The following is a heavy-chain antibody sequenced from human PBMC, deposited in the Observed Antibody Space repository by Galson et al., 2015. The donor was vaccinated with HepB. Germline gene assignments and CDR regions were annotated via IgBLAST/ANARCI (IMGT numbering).Heavy chain of an antibody. V-gene: IGHV3-15*01. CDR3: TADYVWGSYRPAFWYYFGH. J-gene: IGHJ4*02. CDR1: GFTFSNAW. CDR2: IKSKTDGGTT. Sequence: SLRLSCAASGFTFSNAWMSWVRQAPGKGLEWVGRIKSKTDGGTTDYAAPVKGRFTISRDDSKNTLYLQMNSLKTEDTAVYYCTADYVWGSYRPAFWYYFGHRGQGTLVTLS. D-gene: IGHD3-16*02.